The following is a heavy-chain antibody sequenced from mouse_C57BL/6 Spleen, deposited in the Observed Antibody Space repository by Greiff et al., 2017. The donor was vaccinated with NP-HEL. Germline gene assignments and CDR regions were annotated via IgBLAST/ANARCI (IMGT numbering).Heavy chain of an antibody. J-gene: IGHJ2*01. Sequence: QVQLQQSGAELVRPGTSVKMSCKASGYTFTNYWIGWAKQRPGHGLEWIGDIYPGGGYTNYNEKFKGKATLTADKSSSTAYMQFSSLTSADSAIYYCARSAQLRPSYYFDYWGQGTTLTVSS. D-gene: IGHD3-1*01. CDR3: ARSAQLRPSYYFDY. V-gene: IGHV1-63*01. CDR2: IYPGGGYT. CDR1: GYTFTNYW.